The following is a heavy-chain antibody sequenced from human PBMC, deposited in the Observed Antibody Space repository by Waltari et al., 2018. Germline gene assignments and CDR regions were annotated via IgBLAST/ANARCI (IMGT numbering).Heavy chain of an antibody. CDR3: ARGYYGSGSSDY. V-gene: IGHV4-59*12. J-gene: IGHJ4*02. D-gene: IGHD3-10*01. Sequence: QVQLQESGPGLVKPSETLSLTCTVSGGSISSYYWSWIRQPPGKGLEWIGYIYYSGSTNYNPSLKSRVTISVDTSKNQFSLKLSSVTAADTAVYYCARGYYGSGSSDYWGQGTLVTVSS. CDR1: GGSISSYY. CDR2: IYYSGST.